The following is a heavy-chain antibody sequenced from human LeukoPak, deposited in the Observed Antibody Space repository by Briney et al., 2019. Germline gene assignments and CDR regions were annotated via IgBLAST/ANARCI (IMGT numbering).Heavy chain of an antibody. V-gene: IGHV4-34*01. J-gene: IGHJ5*02. Sequence: PSETLSLTCAVYGGSFSGYYWSWIRQPPGKGLEWIGEINHSGSTNYNPSLKSRVTISVDTSKNRFSLKLSSVTAADTAVYYCARAPYSSSWYVSVHWFDPWGQGTLVTVSS. D-gene: IGHD6-13*01. CDR1: GGSFSGYY. CDR3: ARAPYSSSWYVSVHWFDP. CDR2: INHSGST.